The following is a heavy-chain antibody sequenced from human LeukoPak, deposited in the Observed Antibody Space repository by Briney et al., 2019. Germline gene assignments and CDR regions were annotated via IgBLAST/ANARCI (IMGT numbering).Heavy chain of an antibody. CDR2: INPNSGGT. D-gene: IGHD4-11*01. CDR1: GYTFTGYY. J-gene: IGHJ4*02. Sequence: ASVTVSCKASGYTFTGYYINWLRQAPGQGLEWMGWINPNSGGTNYAQKFQGRVTMTRDTSISTAYMELSRLTSDDTAVYYCARDTIVRVYSNSDNSGQRSLVTVSS. CDR3: ARDTIVRVYSNSDN. V-gene: IGHV1-2*02.